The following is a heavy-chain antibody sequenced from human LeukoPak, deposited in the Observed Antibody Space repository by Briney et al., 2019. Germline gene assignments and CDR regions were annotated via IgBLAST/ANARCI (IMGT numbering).Heavy chain of an antibody. V-gene: IGHV1-46*01. CDR1: GYIFTSYY. CDR2: INPSGGST. J-gene: IGHJ4*02. CDR3: ARDNSSGYFDY. D-gene: IGHD1-1*01. Sequence: ASVKVSCKASGYIFTSYYMHWVRQAPGQGLEWMGIINPSGGSTSCAQKFQGRVTMTRDRSTSTVYMELSSLRSEDTAVYYCARDNSSGYFDYWGQGTLVTVSS.